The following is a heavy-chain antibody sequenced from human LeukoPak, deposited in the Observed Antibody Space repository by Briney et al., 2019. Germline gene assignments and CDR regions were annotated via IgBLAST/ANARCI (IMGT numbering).Heavy chain of an antibody. Sequence: GGSLRLSCAASGFTVSSDFVSWVRQAPGKGLEWISVIYSTGNAFYADSVKGRFTISRDNSKNTVSLQMNSLRAEDTAVCYCARDVNYDHHYWGQGTLVTVSS. J-gene: IGHJ4*02. V-gene: IGHV3-66*01. CDR1: GFTVSSDF. CDR3: ARDVNYDHHY. D-gene: IGHD1-7*01. CDR2: IYSTGNA.